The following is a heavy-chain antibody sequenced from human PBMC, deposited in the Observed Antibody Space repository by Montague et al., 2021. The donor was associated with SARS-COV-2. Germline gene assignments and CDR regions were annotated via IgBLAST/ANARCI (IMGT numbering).Heavy chain of an antibody. J-gene: IGHJ6*02. CDR3: ARDSFSSCTSSSCYMGGMDV. CDR2: IWYGGSNK. CDR1: GFSFSSYG. V-gene: IGHV3-33*01. D-gene: IGHD2-2*02. Sequence: SRRLSFSASGFSFSSYGLNWVRQAPGKGLEWVAVIWYGGSNKQYADSVKGRFTISRDNSKNTLYLQMNSLRAEDTALYYCARDSFSSCTSSSCYMGGMDVWGQGTMVTVSS.